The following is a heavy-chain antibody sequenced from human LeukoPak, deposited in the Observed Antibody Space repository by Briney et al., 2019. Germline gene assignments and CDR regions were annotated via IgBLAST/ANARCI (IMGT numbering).Heavy chain of an antibody. D-gene: IGHD3-10*01. V-gene: IGHV3-48*03. J-gene: IGHJ4*02. Sequence: GGSLRLSCAASGFTFSSYEMNWVRQAPGKGLEWVSYISSSGSTIYYADSVKGRFTISRDNAKNSLYLQMNNLRAEDTAVYYCARDEGYYYGSGRGYDFDYWGQGTLVTVSS. CDR3: ARDEGYYYGSGRGYDFDY. CDR2: ISSSGSTI. CDR1: GFTFSSYE.